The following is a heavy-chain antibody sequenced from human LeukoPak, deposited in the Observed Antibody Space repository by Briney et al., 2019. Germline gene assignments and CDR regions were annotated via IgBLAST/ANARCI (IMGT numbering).Heavy chain of an antibody. J-gene: IGHJ4*02. CDR2: MNPNSGNT. CDR3: ARSRELVAGFDY. V-gene: IGHV1-8*01. CDR1: GYTFTSYD. D-gene: IGHD2-8*02. Sequence: ASVKVSCKASGYTFTSYDINWVRQATGQGLEWMGWMNPNSGNTGYAQKFQGRVTMTRNTSISTAYMELSRLRSDDTAVYYCARSRELVAGFDYWGQGTLVTVSS.